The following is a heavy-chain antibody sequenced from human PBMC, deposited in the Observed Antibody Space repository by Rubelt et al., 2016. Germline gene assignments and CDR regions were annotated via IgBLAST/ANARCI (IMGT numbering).Heavy chain of an antibody. CDR1: GFTFSYYS. Sequence: EVQLVESGGGLVKPGGSLRLSCAASGFTFSYYSMNWVRQAPGKGLQWVANTNQDGSAKSYVDSVKGRFAISRDNARNSLYLQMNSLRVEDTAVYYCARLRTATGNSFDCWGQGTLVTVSS. D-gene: IGHD6-13*01. CDR3: ARLRTATGNSFDC. CDR2: TNQDGSAK. J-gene: IGHJ4*02. V-gene: IGHV3-7*01.